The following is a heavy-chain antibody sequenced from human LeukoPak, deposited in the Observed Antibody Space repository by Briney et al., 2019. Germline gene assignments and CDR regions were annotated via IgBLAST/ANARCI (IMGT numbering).Heavy chain of an antibody. V-gene: IGHV3-7*01. J-gene: IGHJ4*02. CDR1: GFTFSLYW. Sequence: GVSLRLSCAASGFTFSLYWMTWVRQAPGKGLEWVANMKPDGSQKYYVDSVKGRFTISRDDAKISLYLQMNSLRADDTAVYYCARPRDGTTGWYGLDYWGQGTLVTVSS. CDR2: MKPDGSQK. CDR3: ARPRDGTTGWYGLDY. D-gene: IGHD6-19*01.